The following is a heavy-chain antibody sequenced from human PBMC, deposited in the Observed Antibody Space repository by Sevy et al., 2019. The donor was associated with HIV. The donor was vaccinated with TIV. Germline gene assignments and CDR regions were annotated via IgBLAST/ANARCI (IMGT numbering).Heavy chain of an antibody. D-gene: IGHD2-15*01. CDR2: ITWSKNTI. CDR1: GFIFDDFA. J-gene: IGHJ3*02. CDR3: VKGTMVAIMDIYDPFDI. V-gene: IGHV3-9*01. Sequence: GGSLRLSCEASGFIFDDFAMHWVRQAPGKGLEWVSGITWSKNTIDYAASVKGRFTISRDKAKNSLYLQMNSLRAGDTALYYGVKGTMVAIMDIYDPFDIWGQGTRVTVSS.